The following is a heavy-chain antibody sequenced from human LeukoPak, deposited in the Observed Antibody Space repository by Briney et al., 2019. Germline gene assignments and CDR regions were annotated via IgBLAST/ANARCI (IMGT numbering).Heavy chain of an antibody. CDR3: ARGNIVVVPAAITNWFDP. CDR1: GGSFSGYY. CDR2: INHSGST. D-gene: IGHD2-2*01. J-gene: IGHJ5*02. Sequence: SETLSLTCAVYGGSFSGYYWSWIRQPPGKGLEWIGEINHSGSTNYNPSLKSRATISVDTSKNQFSLKLSSVTAADTAVYYRARGNIVVVPAAITNWFDPWGQGTLVTVSS. V-gene: IGHV4-34*01.